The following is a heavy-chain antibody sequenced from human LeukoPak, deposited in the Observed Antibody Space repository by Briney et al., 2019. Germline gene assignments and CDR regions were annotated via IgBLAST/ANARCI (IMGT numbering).Heavy chain of an antibody. CDR2: IIPILGIA. J-gene: IGHJ4*02. Sequence: SVKVSCKASGGTFSSYAISWVRQAPGRGLEWMGRIIPILGIANYAQKFQGRVTITADKSTSTAYMELSSLRSEDTAVYYCARGGSSSWYSYFDYWGQGTLVTVSS. D-gene: IGHD6-13*01. CDR3: ARGGSSSWYSYFDY. CDR1: GGTFSSYA. V-gene: IGHV1-69*04.